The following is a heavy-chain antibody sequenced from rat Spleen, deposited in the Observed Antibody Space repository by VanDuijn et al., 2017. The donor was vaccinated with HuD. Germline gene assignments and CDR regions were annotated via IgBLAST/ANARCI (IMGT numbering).Heavy chain of an antibody. J-gene: IGHJ2*01. CDR2: ISFDGSST. CDR1: GFTFSDYY. V-gene: IGHV5-7*01. Sequence: EVQLVESDGGLVQPGRSLKLSCAASGFTFSDYYMAWVRQAPKKGLEWVATISFDGSSTNYRDSVKGRFTISRDNAKSTLYLQMDSLRSEDTATYYCARGGGFDYWGQGVMVTVSS. CDR3: ARGGGFDY.